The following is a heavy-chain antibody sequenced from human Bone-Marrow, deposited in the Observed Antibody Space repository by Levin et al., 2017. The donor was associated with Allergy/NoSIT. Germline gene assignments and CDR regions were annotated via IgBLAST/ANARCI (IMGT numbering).Heavy chain of an antibody. V-gene: IGHV3-72*01. CDR1: GFIFSDHH. CDR3: ARGGGDSNGYYSGEY. Sequence: GGSLRLSCAASGFIFSDHHMDWVRQAPGKGLEWVGRIRNKVKSYTTEYTASVKGRFTISRDDSKNSLFLQMNSLETEDTAVYYCARGGGDSNGYYSGEYWGQGTLVTVSS. J-gene: IGHJ4*02. CDR2: IRNKVKSYTT. D-gene: IGHD3-22*01.